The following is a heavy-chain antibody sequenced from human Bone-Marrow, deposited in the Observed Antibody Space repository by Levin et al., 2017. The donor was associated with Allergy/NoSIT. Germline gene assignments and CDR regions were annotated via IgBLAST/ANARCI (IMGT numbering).Heavy chain of an antibody. Sequence: ERYDTGSINYNPSLKSRVTMSVDKSKNQFSLRLTSVTAADTAVYYCAVPGGIRHEFDYWGQGTLITVSS. V-gene: IGHV4-4*02. J-gene: IGHJ4*02. CDR2: RYDTGSI. D-gene: IGHD3-16*01. CDR3: AVPGGIRHEFDY.